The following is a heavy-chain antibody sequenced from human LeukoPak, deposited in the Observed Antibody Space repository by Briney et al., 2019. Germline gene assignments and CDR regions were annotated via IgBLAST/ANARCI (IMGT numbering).Heavy chain of an antibody. V-gene: IGHV4-59*01. Sequence: SETLSLTCTVSGGSISSYYWSWIRQPPGKGLEWIGYIYYSGSTNYNPSLKSRVTISVDTSKNQFSLKLSSVTAADTAVYYCXXAVQVTTGGLFDYWGQGTLVTVSS. CDR2: IYYSGST. CDR1: GGSISSYY. D-gene: IGHD4-17*01. J-gene: IGHJ4*02. CDR3: XXAVQVTTGGLFDY.